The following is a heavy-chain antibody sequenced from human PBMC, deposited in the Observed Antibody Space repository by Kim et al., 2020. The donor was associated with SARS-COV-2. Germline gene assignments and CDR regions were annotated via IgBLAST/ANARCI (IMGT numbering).Heavy chain of an antibody. CDR1: GGSISSYY. CDR2: IYYSGST. D-gene: IGHD3-9*01. Sequence: SETLSLTCTVSGGSISSYYWSWIRQPPGKGLEWIGYIYYSGSTNYNPSLKSRVTISVDTSKNQFSLKLSSVTAADTAVYYCARVHDILTAYHYWGQGTLVTVSS. J-gene: IGHJ4*02. V-gene: IGHV4-59*01. CDR3: ARVHDILTAYHY.